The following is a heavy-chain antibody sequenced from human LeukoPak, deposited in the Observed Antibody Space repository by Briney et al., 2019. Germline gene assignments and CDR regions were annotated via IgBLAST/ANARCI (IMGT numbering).Heavy chain of an antibody. CDR3: ARSNGDYNPPFDY. J-gene: IGHJ4*02. CDR1: GFTFSSYG. V-gene: IGHV3-23*01. D-gene: IGHD4-17*01. CDR2: ISGSGGST. Sequence: PGGSLRLSCAASGFTFSSYGMSWVRQAPGKGLEWVSAISGSGGSTYYADSVKGRFTISRDNSKNTLYLQMNSLRAEDTAVYYCARSNGDYNPPFDYWGQGTLVTVSS.